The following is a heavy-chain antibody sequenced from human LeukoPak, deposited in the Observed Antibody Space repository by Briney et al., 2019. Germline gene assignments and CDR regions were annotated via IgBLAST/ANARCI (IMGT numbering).Heavy chain of an antibody. J-gene: IGHJ4*02. D-gene: IGHD3-22*01. CDR1: GFTFSNAW. CDR3: TTPGIYDSSGYNLL. Sequence: PGGSLRLSCAASGFTFSNAWMSWVRQAPGKGLEWVGRIKIKTDGGTTDYAAPVKGRFTISRDDSKNTLYLQMNSLKTEDTAVYYCTTPGIYDSSGYNLLWGEGTLVTVSS. V-gene: IGHV3-15*01. CDR2: IKIKTDGGTT.